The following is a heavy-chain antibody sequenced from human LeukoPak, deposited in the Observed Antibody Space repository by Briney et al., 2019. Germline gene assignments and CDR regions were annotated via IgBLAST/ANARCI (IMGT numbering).Heavy chain of an antibody. D-gene: IGHD3-10*01. CDR3: ARQVLWFGRLDY. CDR2: INHSGST. CDR1: GGSFSGYY. Sequence: SETLSLTCAVYGGSFSGYYWNWIRQPPGKGLEWIGEINHSGSTNYNPSLKSRVTISVDTSKNQFSLKLSSVTAADTAVYYCARQVLWFGRLDYWGQGTLVTVSS. J-gene: IGHJ4*02. V-gene: IGHV4-34*01.